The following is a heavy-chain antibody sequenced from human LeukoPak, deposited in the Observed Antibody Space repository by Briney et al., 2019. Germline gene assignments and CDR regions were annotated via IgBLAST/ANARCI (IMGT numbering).Heavy chain of an antibody. CDR3: GRGRFHSLGDAVNLYL. CDR2: INSGGSGA. Sequence: GGSLRLSCAASGFTFRNYCMHWVRQGPGKGLVWVSRINSGGSGADNADSVKGRFTLSRDNVKNTLYLHMNSLSSEDTAVYYCGRGRFHSLGDAVNLYLWGQERLVVVVS. D-gene: IGHD3-16*01. CDR1: GFTFRNYC. J-gene: IGHJ5*02. V-gene: IGHV3-74*01.